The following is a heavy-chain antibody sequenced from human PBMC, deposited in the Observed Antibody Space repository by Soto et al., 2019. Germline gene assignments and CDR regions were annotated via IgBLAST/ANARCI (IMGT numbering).Heavy chain of an antibody. D-gene: IGHD3-22*01. J-gene: IGHJ4*02. V-gene: IGHV3-30-3*01. Sequence: HPGGSLRLSCAASGFTFSDYAMHWVRQPPGKGLEWVAVILSDGSNEYYADSVKGRFTTSRDNSTNSPYLQMKSLRSEDAAVYFCAKPSPYGRSGYFLDNWGRGTLVTVSS. CDR2: ILSDGSNE. CDR1: GFTFSDYA. CDR3: AKPSPYGRSGYFLDN.